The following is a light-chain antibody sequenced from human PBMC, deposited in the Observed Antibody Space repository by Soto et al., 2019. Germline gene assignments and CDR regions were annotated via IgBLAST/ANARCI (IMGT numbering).Light chain of an antibody. Sequence: DIQMTQSPSSLSASVGDRVIITCRTSQSISSYLNWYQQKPGKAPRLLIYAASSLQSGVPSRFSGGGSGTYFTLTISSLQPEDFATYYCQQSDGTPNTFGQGTKLEIK. J-gene: IGKJ2*01. CDR3: QQSDGTPNT. CDR2: AAS. CDR1: QSISSY. V-gene: IGKV1-39*01.